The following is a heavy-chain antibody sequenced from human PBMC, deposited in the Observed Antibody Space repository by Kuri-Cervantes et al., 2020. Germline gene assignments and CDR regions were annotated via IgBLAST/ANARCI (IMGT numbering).Heavy chain of an antibody. CDR1: GFTFSSYA. V-gene: IGHV3-23*01. J-gene: IGHJ4*02. Sequence: GESLKISCAASGFTFSSYAMSWVRQAPGKGLEWVSAISGSGGSTYYADSVKGRFTTSRDSSKNTLHLQMNSLRVEDTAMYYCTLGTSGWHAHWGQGTLVTVSS. CDR2: ISGSGGST. CDR3: TLGTSGWHAH. D-gene: IGHD6-19*01.